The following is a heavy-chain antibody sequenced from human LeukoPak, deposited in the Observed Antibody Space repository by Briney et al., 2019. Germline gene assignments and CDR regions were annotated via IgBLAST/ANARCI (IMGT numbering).Heavy chain of an antibody. Sequence: VGSLRLSCAASGFTSCLYSMTWVCQAPGKGLEWVANIAPDGSTQNYVDSLEGRFTLSRDNPKNSLYLQKHRRKAGVAAVYYRAGVTSGAIDLLGQGTLVTV. D-gene: IGHD3-10*01. CDR3: AGVTSGAIDL. V-gene: IGHV3-7*01. CDR1: GFTSCLYS. J-gene: IGHJ5*02. CDR2: IAPDGSTQ.